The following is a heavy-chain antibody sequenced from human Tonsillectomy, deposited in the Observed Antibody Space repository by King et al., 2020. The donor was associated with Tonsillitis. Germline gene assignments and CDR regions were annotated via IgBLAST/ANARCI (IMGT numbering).Heavy chain of an antibody. Sequence: VQLQQWGAGLLKPSETLSLTCAVYGGSFSGYYWSWIRQPPGKGLEWIGEINHSGSTNYNPSHKSRVTISVDTSKNQFSLKLSSVTAADTAVYYCARGGDWSLYYYYYYMDVWGKGTTVTVSS. V-gene: IGHV4-34*01. CDR1: GGSFSGYY. CDR2: INHSGST. D-gene: IGHD3/OR15-3a*01. CDR3: ARGGDWSLYYYYYYMDV. J-gene: IGHJ6*03.